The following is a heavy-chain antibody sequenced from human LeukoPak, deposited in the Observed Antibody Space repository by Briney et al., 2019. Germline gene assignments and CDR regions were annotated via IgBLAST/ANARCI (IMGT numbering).Heavy chain of an antibody. V-gene: IGHV3-21*01. Sequence: PGGSLRLSCAASGFTFSSYSMNWVRQAPGKGLEWVSSINGSSSYIYYADSVKGRFTISRDNAKNSLYLQMNTLRAEDTAVYYCARDRGSGSYYIPDAFDIWGQGTMVTVSS. CDR2: INGSSSYI. D-gene: IGHD3-10*01. CDR1: GFTFSSYS. J-gene: IGHJ3*02. CDR3: ARDRGSGSYYIPDAFDI.